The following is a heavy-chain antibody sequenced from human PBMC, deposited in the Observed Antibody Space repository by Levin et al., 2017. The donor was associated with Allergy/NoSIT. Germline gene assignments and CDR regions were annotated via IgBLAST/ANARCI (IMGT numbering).Heavy chain of an antibody. Sequence: ETLSLTCAASGFTFSSYAMSWVRQAPGKGLEWVSAISGSGGSTYYADSVKGRFTISRDNSKNTLYLQMNSLRAEDTAVYYCAKGGGSSSWYADRRNWYFDLWGRGTLVTVSS. J-gene: IGHJ2*01. D-gene: IGHD6-13*01. V-gene: IGHV3-23*01. CDR1: GFTFSSYA. CDR3: AKGGGSSSWYADRRNWYFDL. CDR2: ISGSGGST.